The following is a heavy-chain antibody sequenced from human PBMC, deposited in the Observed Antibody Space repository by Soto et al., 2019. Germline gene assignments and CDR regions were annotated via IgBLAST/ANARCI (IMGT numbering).Heavy chain of an antibody. Sequence: GSLRLSCAASGFTFSSSSMNWVRQAPGKGLEWVSYISSSSSIIYYADSVKGRFTISRDNAKNSLYLQMNSLRDEDTAVYYCARESANYGSGSKDVWGQGTTVTVSS. V-gene: IGHV3-48*02. J-gene: IGHJ6*02. CDR1: GFTFSSSS. CDR2: ISSSSSII. CDR3: ARESANYGSGSKDV. D-gene: IGHD3-10*01.